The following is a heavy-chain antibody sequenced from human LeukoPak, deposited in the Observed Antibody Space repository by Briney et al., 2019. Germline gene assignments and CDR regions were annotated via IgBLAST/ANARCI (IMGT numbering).Heavy chain of an antibody. CDR3: ARGGPGRLQTDS. CDR1: GFTVSSNY. J-gene: IGHJ4*02. V-gene: IGHV3-53*01. Sequence: GGSLRLSCAASGFTVSSNYMSWFRQAPGKGLEWVSVVYSGGSTYYADSVKGRFTISRDSSKNTLYLQMNSLRAEDTAVYYCARGGPGRLQTDSWGQATLVTVSS. CDR2: VYSGGST. D-gene: IGHD1-14*01.